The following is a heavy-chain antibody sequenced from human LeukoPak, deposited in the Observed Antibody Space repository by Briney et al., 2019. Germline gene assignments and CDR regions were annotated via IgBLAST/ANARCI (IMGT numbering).Heavy chain of an antibody. D-gene: IGHD6-6*01. CDR1: GGTFSSYA. J-gene: IGHJ4*02. CDR2: IIPIFGTA. CDR3: AADSRIAARYHFDY. V-gene: IGHV1-69*05. Sequence: ASVKVSCKASGGTFSSYAISWVRQAPGQGLEWMGGIIPIFGTANYAQKFQGRVTITTDESTSTAYMELSSLRSEDTAVYYCAADSRIAARYHFDYWGQGTLVTVSS.